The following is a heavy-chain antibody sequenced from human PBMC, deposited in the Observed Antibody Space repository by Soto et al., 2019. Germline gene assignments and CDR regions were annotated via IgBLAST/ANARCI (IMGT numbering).Heavy chain of an antibody. Sequence: EVQLVESGGGLVQPGGSLRLSCAASGFTVSTKYMSWVRQAPGKGLEWVSVIYSGGSTFYADSVRGRFTISRDNSKDTVNLQMNSLRAEDTAVYYCVRDPWAADYLGQGTLVTVSS. V-gene: IGHV3-66*01. D-gene: IGHD3-16*01. CDR2: IYSGGST. CDR3: VRDPWAADY. J-gene: IGHJ4*02. CDR1: GFTVSTKY.